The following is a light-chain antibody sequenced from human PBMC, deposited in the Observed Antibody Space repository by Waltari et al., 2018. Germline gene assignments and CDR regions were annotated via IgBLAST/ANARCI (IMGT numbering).Light chain of an antibody. CDR3: KQRSNWLT. CDR2: DAS. J-gene: IGKJ4*01. CDR1: QSVSSY. Sequence: EIVLTQSPATLSLSPGERATLTCMASQSVSSYLAWYQQKPGQTPRLLIYDASNRATGIPARFSGSGSGTDFTLTISSLEPEYFEVYYCKQRSNWLTVGGGTKVEIK. V-gene: IGKV3-11*01.